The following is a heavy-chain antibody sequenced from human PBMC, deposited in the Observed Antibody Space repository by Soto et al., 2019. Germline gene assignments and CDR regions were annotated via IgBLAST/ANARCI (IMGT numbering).Heavy chain of an antibody. V-gene: IGHV4-39*01. CDR3: ARISSGYYLYYYYGMDV. Sequence: SETLSLTCTVSGGSISSSSYYWGWIRQPPGKGLEWIGSIYYSGSTYYNPSLKSRVTISVDTSKNQFSLKLSSVTAADTAVYYCARISSGYYLYYYYGMDVWGQGTTGTVSS. D-gene: IGHD3-3*01. CDR1: GGSISSSSYY. CDR2: IYYSGST. J-gene: IGHJ6*02.